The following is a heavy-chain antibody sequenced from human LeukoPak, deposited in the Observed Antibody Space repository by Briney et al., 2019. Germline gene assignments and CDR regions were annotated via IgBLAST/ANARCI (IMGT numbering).Heavy chain of an antibody. D-gene: IGHD6-19*01. V-gene: IGHV4-34*01. CDR1: GGSFSGYY. Sequence: SETLSLTCAVYGGSFSGYYWRWIRQPPGKGLEWIGEINHSGSTNYNPSLKSRVTISVDTSKNQFSLKLSSVTAADTAVYYCARVGAARAVAGTWSLDYWGPGTLVTVSS. J-gene: IGHJ4*02. CDR3: ARVGAARAVAGTWSLDY. CDR2: INHSGST.